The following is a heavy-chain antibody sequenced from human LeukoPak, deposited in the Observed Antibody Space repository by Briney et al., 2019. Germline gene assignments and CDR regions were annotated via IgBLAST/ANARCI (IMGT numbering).Heavy chain of an antibody. D-gene: IGHD3-10*01. V-gene: IGHV1-2*02. CDR1: GYTFTGYY. J-gene: IGHJ6*02. CDR2: INPNSGGT. Sequence: GASVKVSCKASGYTFTGYYMHWVRQAPGQGLEWMGWINPNSGGTNYAQKFQGRVTMTRDTSISTAYMELSRLRSDDTAVYYCAREVRTMVRGVTVYYYGMDVWGQGTTVTVSS. CDR3: AREVRTMVRGVTVYYYGMDV.